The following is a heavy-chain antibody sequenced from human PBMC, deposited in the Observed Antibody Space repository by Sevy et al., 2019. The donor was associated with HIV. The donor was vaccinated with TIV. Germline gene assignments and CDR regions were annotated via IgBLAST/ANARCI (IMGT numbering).Heavy chain of an antibody. J-gene: IGHJ4*02. Sequence: GWSLRLSCKASGFSFTDFWMQWVRQVPGKGPEWVANINQDGSEMYYVDSVKGRFTISRDNAESALYLQMHGLRAEDAATYFCAKRYFDLWGQGTVVTVSS. CDR2: INQDGSEM. CDR1: GFSFTDFW. V-gene: IGHV3-7*01. CDR3: AKRYFDL.